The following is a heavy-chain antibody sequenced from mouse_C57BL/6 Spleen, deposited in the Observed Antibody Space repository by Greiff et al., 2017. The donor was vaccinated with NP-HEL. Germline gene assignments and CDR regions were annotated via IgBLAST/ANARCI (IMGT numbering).Heavy chain of an antibody. CDR2: IHPNSGST. CDR1: GYTFTSYW. V-gene: IGHV1-64*01. J-gene: IGHJ3*01. D-gene: IGHD1-1*01. Sequence: VQLQQPGAELVKPGASGKLSCKASGYTFTSYWMHGVKQRPGQGLEWIGMIHPNSGSTNYNEKFKSKATLTVDKSSSTAYMQLSSLTSEDSAVYYCANSHYYGSSPFAYWGQGTLVTVSA. CDR3: ANSHYYGSSPFAY.